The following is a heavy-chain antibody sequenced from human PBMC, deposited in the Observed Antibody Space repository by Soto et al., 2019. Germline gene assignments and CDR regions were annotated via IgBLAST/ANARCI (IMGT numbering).Heavy chain of an antibody. CDR1: GLTFNSYA. CDR3: AKDPDYDLNWSDP. V-gene: IGHV3-23*01. CDR2: ISGSGGST. J-gene: IGHJ5*02. D-gene: IGHD3-22*01. Sequence: WGSMGLACAASGLTFNSYAMSWVRQAPGKGLEWVSAISGSGGSTYYADSVKGRFTISRDNSKNILYLQMNSLRADGTAVYYCAKDPDYDLNWSDPWGQGTLVTVSS.